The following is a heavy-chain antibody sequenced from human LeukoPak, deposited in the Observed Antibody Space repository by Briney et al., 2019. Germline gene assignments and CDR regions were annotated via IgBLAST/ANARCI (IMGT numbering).Heavy chain of an antibody. V-gene: IGHV3-23*01. CDR2: LSAGTESS. J-gene: IGHJ4*02. CDR1: GFSIRTFG. CDR3: AKFYDFDSRGYYSD. D-gene: IGHD3-22*01. Sequence: GGSLRLSCASSGFSIRTFGMTWVRQAAGKGLEWVSTLSAGTESSYYADAVKGRSAVSGDYSKNTLYLLMTNVRANDSAVYYCAKFYDFDSRGYYSDWGQGTLVAASS.